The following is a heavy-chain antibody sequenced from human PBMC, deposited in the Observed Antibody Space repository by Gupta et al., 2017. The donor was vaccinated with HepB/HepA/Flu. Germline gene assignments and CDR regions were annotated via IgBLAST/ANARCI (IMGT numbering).Heavy chain of an antibody. Sequence: QVQLQQWGAGLLKPSETLSLTCAVYGGSFSGYYWSWIRQPPGKGLEWIGEINHSGSTNYNPSLKSRVTISVDTSKNQFSLKLSSVTAADTAVYYCARGPEYSDFWSGFYYYYYYMDVWGKGTSVTVSS. J-gene: IGHJ6*03. CDR3: ARGPEYSDFWSGFYYYYYYMDV. CDR2: INHSGST. D-gene: IGHD3-3*01. CDR1: GGSFSGYY. V-gene: IGHV4-34*01.